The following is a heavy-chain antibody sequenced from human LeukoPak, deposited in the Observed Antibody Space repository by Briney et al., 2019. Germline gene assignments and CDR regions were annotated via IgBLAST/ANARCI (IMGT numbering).Heavy chain of an antibody. CDR2: IYTSGST. Sequence: SETLSLTCAVSGGSISSGGYSWSWIRQPPGKGLEWIGRIYTSGSTNYNPSLKSRVTMSVDTSKNQFSLKLSSVTAADTAVYYCARDYYYDSSVAAFDIWGQGTMVTVSS. CDR1: GGSISSGGYS. J-gene: IGHJ3*02. V-gene: IGHV4-61*02. CDR3: ARDYYYDSSVAAFDI. D-gene: IGHD3-22*01.